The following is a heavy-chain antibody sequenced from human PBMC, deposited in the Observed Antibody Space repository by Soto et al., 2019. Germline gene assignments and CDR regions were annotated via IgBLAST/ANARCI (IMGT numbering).Heavy chain of an antibody. CDR1: GHTFTGYY. J-gene: IGHJ5*02. CDR2: INHNSGGT. D-gene: IGHD2-2*01. Sequence: QVQPVQSGAEVKKPGASVKISCKASGHTFTGYYIHWVRQSPGQGLEWMGWINHNSGGTDYGQKFQGRVTMTRDTSISTVYMELTGLRSADTAVYYCARGKAIDAEIYHGFDPWGQGTLVTVSS. CDR3: ARGKAIDAEIYHGFDP. V-gene: IGHV1-2*02.